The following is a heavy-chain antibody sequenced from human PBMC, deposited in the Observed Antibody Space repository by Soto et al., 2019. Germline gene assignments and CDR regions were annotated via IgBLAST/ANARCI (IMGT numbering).Heavy chain of an antibody. J-gene: IGHJ6*02. CDR1: GYTFTGYY. CDR3: ARELLYSGSYFLDYYYGMDV. CDR2: INPNSGGT. D-gene: IGHD1-26*01. V-gene: IGHV1-2*04. Sequence: ASVKVSCKASGYTFTGYYMHWVRQAPGQGLEWMGWINPNSGGTNYAQKFQGWVTMTGDTSISTAYMGLSRLRSDDTAVYYCARELLYSGSYFLDYYYGMDVWGQGTTVTVSS.